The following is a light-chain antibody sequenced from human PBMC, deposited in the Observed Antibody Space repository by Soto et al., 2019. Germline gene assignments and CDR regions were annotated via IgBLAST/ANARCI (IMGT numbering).Light chain of an antibody. CDR2: GAS. CDR1: QSVSNS. V-gene: IGKV3-15*01. J-gene: IGKJ1*01. Sequence: EIVMTQSPATLSVSPGERATLSCRASQSVSNSLAWYQQKPGQAPRPLIYGASTRATGIPARFSGSGSGTESTLTISSLQSEDFAVYYCQQYNNWPRTFGQGTKVDIK. CDR3: QQYNNWPRT.